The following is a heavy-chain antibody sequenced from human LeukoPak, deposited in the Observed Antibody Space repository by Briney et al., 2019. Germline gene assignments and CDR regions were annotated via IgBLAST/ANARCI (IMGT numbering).Heavy chain of an antibody. D-gene: IGHD6-6*01. CDR3: ARDRLPWDYDDY. J-gene: IGHJ4*02. CDR2: ISSSSSYI. Sequence: GGSLRLSCAASGFTFSSYSMDWVRQAPGKGLEWVSSISSSSSYIYYADSVKGRFTISRDNAKNSLYLQMNSLRAEDTAVYYCARDRLPWDYDDYWGQGTLVTVSS. CDR1: GFTFSSYS. V-gene: IGHV3-21*01.